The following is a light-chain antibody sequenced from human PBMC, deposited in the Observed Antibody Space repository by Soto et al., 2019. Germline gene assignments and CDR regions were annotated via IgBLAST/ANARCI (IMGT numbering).Light chain of an antibody. J-gene: IGKJ1*01. CDR2: WAS. Sequence: DAVITQSQASLAASLGARATINCKSRKSVLYSSNNKNYLAWYQQKPGQPPKLLIYWASTRESGVPDRFSGSGSGTDFTLTISSLQAEDVAVYYCQQYLHTPRTFGQGTKVDIK. CDR3: QQYLHTPRT. V-gene: IGKV4-1*01. CDR1: KSVLYSSNNKNY.